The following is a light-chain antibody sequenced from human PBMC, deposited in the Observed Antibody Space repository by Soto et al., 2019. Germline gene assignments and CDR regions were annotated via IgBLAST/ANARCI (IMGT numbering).Light chain of an antibody. CDR3: CSYAGSDTYV. J-gene: IGLJ1*01. CDR2: DVS. Sequence: QSALTQPRSVSGSPGQSVTISCTGTSSDVGGYNYVSWYQQHPGKAPKLMIYDVSTRPSGVPDRFSGSKSGNTASLTISGLQAEDEADYYCCSYAGSDTYVFGTGTKVTVL. V-gene: IGLV2-11*01. CDR1: SSDVGGYNY.